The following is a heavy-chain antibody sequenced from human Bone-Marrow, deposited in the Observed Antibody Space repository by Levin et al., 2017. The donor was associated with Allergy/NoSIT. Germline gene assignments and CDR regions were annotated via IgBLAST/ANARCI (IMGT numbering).Heavy chain of an antibody. Sequence: SETLSLTCTVSGGSVFSGSYYWSWIRQPPGKGLEYIGYVCYSGSTKYNASLKSRVTISMDTSKNQLSLKLSSVSAADTAVYYCARGLILPQGGSHYYSGVDVCAQGPPVTVSS. V-gene: IGHV4-61*01. CDR2: VCYSGST. J-gene: IGHJ6*02. D-gene: IGHD6-25*01. CDR3: ARGLILPQGGSHYYSGVDV. CDR1: GGSVFSGSYY.